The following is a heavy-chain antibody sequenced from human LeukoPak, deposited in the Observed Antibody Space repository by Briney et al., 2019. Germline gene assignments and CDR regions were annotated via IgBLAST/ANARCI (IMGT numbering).Heavy chain of an antibody. Sequence: SETLSLTCTVSGGSISSYYWSWIRQPPGKGLEWIGYIYYSGSTNYNPSLKSRVTISVDTSKNQFPLKLSSVTAADTAVYYCARVIGVVVPAAISHYYYYMDVWGKGTTVTVSS. D-gene: IGHD2-2*01. CDR1: GGSISSYY. CDR2: IYYSGST. V-gene: IGHV4-59*01. CDR3: ARVIGVVVPAAISHYYYYMDV. J-gene: IGHJ6*03.